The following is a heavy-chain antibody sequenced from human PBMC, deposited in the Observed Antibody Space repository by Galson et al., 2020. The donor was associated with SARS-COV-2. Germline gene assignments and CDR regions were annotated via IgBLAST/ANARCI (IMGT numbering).Heavy chain of an antibody. Sequence: GESLKISCAASGFTLSSYAMNWVRPAPGKGLEWVSYISGSGRTIYYADSAKGRFTISRDTAKNSLYLQMNRLRVEDTAVYYCARDQSGYVNYFDPWGQGTRVTVSS. V-gene: IGHV3-48*01. D-gene: IGHD3-3*01. J-gene: IGHJ5*02. CDR3: ARDQSGYVNYFDP. CDR2: ISGSGRTI. CDR1: GFTLSSYA.